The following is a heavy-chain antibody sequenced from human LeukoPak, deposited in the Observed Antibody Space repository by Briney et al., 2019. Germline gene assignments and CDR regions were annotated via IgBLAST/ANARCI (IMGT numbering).Heavy chain of an antibody. CDR3: ATGLEVQTAFDI. CDR2: INHSGST. V-gene: IGHV4-39*07. J-gene: IGHJ3*02. D-gene: IGHD3-3*01. CDR1: GGSISSSSYY. Sequence: SETLSLTCTVSGGSISSSSYYWGWIRQPPGKGLEWIGEINHSGSTNYNPSLKSRVTISVDTSKNQFSLKLSSVTAADTAVYYCATGLEVQTAFDIWGQGTMVTVSS.